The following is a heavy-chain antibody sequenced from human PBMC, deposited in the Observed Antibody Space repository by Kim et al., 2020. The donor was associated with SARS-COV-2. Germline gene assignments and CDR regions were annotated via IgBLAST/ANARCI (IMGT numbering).Heavy chain of an antibody. CDR2: IKQDGSEK. J-gene: IGHJ6*02. V-gene: IGHV3-7*01. CDR1: GFTFSSYW. CDR3: ARLDYDFWSGYHQYYYYGMDV. D-gene: IGHD3-3*01. Sequence: GGSLRLSCAASGFTFSSYWMSWVRQAPGKGLEWVANIKQDGSEKYYVDSVKGRFTISRDNAKNSLYLQMNSLRAEDTAVYYCARLDYDFWSGYHQYYYYGMDVWGQGTTVTVSS.